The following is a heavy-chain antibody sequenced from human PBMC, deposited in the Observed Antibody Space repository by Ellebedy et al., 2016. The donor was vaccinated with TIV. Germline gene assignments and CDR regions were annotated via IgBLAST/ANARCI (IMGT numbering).Heavy chain of an antibody. CDR2: TDHDGRVK. CDR3: TRDDWGPAGP. CDR1: GFTFSIYW. D-gene: IGHD3-9*01. Sequence: GESLKISCVTSGFTFSIYWRSWVRQAPGKGLEWVANTDHDGRVKFYVDSVEGRFTISRDNAKNSLYLQMNSLRAEDTAVYYCTRDDWGPAGPWGQGTLVTVSS. J-gene: IGHJ5*02. V-gene: IGHV3-7*03.